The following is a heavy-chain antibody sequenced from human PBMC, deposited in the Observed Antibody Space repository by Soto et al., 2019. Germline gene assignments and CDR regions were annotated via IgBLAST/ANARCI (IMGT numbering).Heavy chain of an antibody. J-gene: IGHJ4*02. Sequence: SETLSLTCAVYGGSFSGYYWSWIRQPPWKGLEWIGEINHSGSTNYNPSLKSRVTISVDTSKNQFSLKLSSVTAADTAVYYCARGRRDIVVVVAAHHLLDYWGQGTLVTVSS. CDR1: GGSFSGYY. V-gene: IGHV4-34*01. CDR2: INHSGST. D-gene: IGHD2-15*01. CDR3: ARGRRDIVVVVAAHHLLDY.